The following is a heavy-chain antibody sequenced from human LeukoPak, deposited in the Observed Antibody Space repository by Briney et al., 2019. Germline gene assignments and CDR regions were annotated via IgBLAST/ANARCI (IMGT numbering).Heavy chain of an antibody. Sequence: PSETLSLTCTDSGGSISSYYWSWIRQPPGKGLEWIGYINYSGSTNYNPSLKRRVTISVDTSKNQFSLKVSSVTAADTAVYYCARGESKRYSGYDYYVMDVWGQGTTVTVSS. D-gene: IGHD5-12*01. V-gene: IGHV4-59*01. J-gene: IGHJ6*02. CDR1: GGSISSYY. CDR2: INYSGST. CDR3: ARGESKRYSGYDYYVMDV.